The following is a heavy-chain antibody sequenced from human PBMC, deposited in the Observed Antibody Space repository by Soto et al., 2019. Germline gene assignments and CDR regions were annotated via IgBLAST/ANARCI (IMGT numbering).Heavy chain of an antibody. Sequence: QVPLPESGPGLVKPSETLSLTCTVSGGSISSYYWCWIRQPPGTGLEWIGYFYYSGRTHYTPSLNSRVTISVDTSKNQFTLKLSPVTAADTAVYYCERRLGTPLTSYYYYLDVWGKGTTVTVSS. D-gene: IGHD7-27*01. V-gene: IGHV4-59*08. CDR2: FYYSGRT. J-gene: IGHJ6*03. CDR3: ERRLGTPLTSYYYYLDV. CDR1: GGSISSYY.